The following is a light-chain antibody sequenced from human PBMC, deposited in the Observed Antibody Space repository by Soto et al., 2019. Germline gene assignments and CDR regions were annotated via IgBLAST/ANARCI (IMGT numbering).Light chain of an antibody. CDR3: QQYDHLPRS. J-gene: IGKJ1*01. Sequence: DIQMIQSPSSLSASVGDRVTITCQASQEISNYLNWYQQKPGKAPKLLIYDASYLERGVPSRFSGRGSGTDFTFTISSPQPEDFATYYCQQYDHLPRSFGRGTKVEIK. CDR2: DAS. V-gene: IGKV1-33*01. CDR1: QEISNY.